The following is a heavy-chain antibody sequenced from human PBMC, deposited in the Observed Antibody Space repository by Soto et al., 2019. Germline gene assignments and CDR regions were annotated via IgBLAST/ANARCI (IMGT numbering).Heavy chain of an antibody. CDR1: GYTFTSYA. V-gene: IGHV1-3*01. J-gene: IGHJ4*02. CDR3: ARVPAYCGGDCSPFDY. D-gene: IGHD2-21*01. CDR2: INAGNGNT. Sequence: GASVKVSCKASGYTFTSYAMHWVRQAPGQRLEWMGWINAGNGNTKYSQKFQGRVTITRDTSTSTAYMELSRLRSDDTAVYYCARVPAYCGGDCSPFDYWGQGTLVTVSS.